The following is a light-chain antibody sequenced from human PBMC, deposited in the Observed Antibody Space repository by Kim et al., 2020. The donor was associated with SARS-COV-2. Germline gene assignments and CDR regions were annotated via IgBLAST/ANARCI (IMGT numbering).Light chain of an antibody. CDR1: QSLLNSNGYNY. CDR3: MQALHTPLT. CDR2: LGS. J-gene: IGKJ4*01. Sequence: PASISCSASQSLLNSNGYNYLDWYLQKPGQSPQLLIYLGSNRASGVPDRFSGSGSGTDFTLNISRVEAEDVGVYYCMQALHTPLTFGGGTKVDIK. V-gene: IGKV2-28*01.